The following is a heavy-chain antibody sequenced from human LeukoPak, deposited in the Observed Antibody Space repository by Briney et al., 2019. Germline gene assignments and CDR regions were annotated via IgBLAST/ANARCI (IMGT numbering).Heavy chain of an antibody. CDR2: IIPIFGTA. V-gene: IGHV1-69*05. CDR3: ARGVTTRYYFDY. CDR1: GGTFSSYA. D-gene: IGHD4-17*01. Sequence: SVKVSCKASGGTFSSYAISWVRQAPGQGLEWMGGIIPIFGTANYAQKFQGRVTITTDESTRTAYMELSSLRSEDTAVYYCARGVTTRYYFDYWGQGTLVTVSS. J-gene: IGHJ4*02.